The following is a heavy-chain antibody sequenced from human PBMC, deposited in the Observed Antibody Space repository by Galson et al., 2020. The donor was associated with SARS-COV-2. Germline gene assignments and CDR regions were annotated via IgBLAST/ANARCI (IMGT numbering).Heavy chain of an antibody. CDR3: ARGPRNSLDGGGYSDY. CDR1: GFNVRSIY. CDR2: IYSGGST. D-gene: IGHD3-22*01. Sequence: DPGGSMRISCEASGFNVRSIYMSWVRQAPGKGLEWLSNIYSGGSTHYTDSVRGRFTISRDTAKNTLFLQMNNLRDDDTAVYYCARGPRNSLDGGGYSDYWGQGVLVTVSS. J-gene: IGHJ4*02. V-gene: IGHV3-53*01.